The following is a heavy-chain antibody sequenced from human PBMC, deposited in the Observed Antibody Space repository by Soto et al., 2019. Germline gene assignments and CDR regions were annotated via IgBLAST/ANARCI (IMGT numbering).Heavy chain of an antibody. CDR3: ARDCITGTPRGPSWFDP. J-gene: IGHJ5*02. Sequence: ASVKVSCKASGYTFTSYGISWVRQAPGQGLEWMGWISAYNGNTNYAQKLQGRVTMTTDTSTSTAYMELRSLRSDDTAVYYCARDCITGTPRGPSWFDPWGPGTLVTVS. D-gene: IGHD1-7*01. V-gene: IGHV1-18*04. CDR2: ISAYNGNT. CDR1: GYTFTSYG.